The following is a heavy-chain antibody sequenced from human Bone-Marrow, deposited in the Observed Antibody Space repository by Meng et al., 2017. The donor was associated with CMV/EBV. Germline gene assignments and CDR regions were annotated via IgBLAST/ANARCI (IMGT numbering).Heavy chain of an antibody. Sequence: SETLSLTRTVPGGSISSSSYYWGWIRQPPGKGLEWIGSIYYSGSTYYNPSLKSRVTISVDTSKNQFSLKLSSVTAADTAVYYCARLTYSSSSYIDYWGQGTLVTVSS. CDR1: GGSISSSSYY. CDR2: IYYSGST. D-gene: IGHD6-6*01. V-gene: IGHV4-39*01. J-gene: IGHJ4*02. CDR3: ARLTYSSSSYIDY.